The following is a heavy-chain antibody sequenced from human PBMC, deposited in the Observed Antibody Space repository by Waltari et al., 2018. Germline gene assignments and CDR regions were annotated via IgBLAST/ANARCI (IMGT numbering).Heavy chain of an antibody. CDR2: ISFSGTT. CDR3: ARTYLYYGSGRSELDY. D-gene: IGHD3-10*01. V-gene: IGHV4-34*01. J-gene: IGHJ4*02. CDR1: SGSFNAYF. Sequence: QVRLEQWGADLLKPSETLSLTCAIYSGSFNAYFWTWIRQSPGGGLEWMGDISFSGTTNDNPSLESRVSMSVDVSKNQCSLKLTSVTAADTAVYYCARTYLYYGSGRSELDYWGRGTLVTVSS.